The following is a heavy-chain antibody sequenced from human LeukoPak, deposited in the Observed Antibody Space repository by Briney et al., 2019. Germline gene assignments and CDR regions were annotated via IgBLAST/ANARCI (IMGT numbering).Heavy chain of an antibody. Sequence: GGSLRLSCAASGFTFSSDWMHWVRQAPGKGLVWVSRISTDGSSTYSADSVKGRSTISRDNTKNTLYLQMNDLRAEDTAVYYCARDGRYSSGWHQYYYMDVWGKGTTVTVSS. CDR1: GFTFSSDW. CDR3: ARDGRYSSGWHQYYYMDV. CDR2: ISTDGSST. V-gene: IGHV3-74*01. J-gene: IGHJ6*03. D-gene: IGHD6-25*01.